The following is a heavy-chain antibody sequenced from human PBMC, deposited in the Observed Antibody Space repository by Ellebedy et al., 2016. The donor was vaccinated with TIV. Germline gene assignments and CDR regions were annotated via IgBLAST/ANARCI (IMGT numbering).Heavy chain of an antibody. CDR2: VSYSGDLM. J-gene: IGHJ4*02. D-gene: IGHD6-13*01. V-gene: IGHV3-11*01. CDR1: GFTFSGYY. CDR3: ARLGVLAAAGASDY. Sequence: GESLKISCAASGFTFSGYYMSWFRQAPGKGPEWVSYVSYSGDLMYYADSVKGRFTHSRDNAGNSLYLQMNSLRDEDTAVYYCARLGVLAAAGASDYWGQGTLVIVSS.